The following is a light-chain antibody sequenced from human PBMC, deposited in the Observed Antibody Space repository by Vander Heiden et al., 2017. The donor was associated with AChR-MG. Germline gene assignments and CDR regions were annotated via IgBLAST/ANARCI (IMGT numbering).Light chain of an antibody. V-gene: IGLV1-40*01. CDR2: ANS. Sequence: QSVLTQPPSVSGAPGQRVTISCTGNRSNIGAGHLVHWYQQLPVRAPKLLIYANSNRPSGVPDRFSGSKSGTSASLAITGLQAEDEADYYCQSYDNSLSGWVFGGGTRLTVL. CDR1: RSNIGAGHL. CDR3: QSYDNSLSGWV. J-gene: IGLJ3*02.